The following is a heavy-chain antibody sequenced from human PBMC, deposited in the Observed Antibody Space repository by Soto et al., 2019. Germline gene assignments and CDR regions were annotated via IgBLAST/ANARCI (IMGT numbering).Heavy chain of an antibody. J-gene: IGHJ3*02. D-gene: IGHD3-3*01. V-gene: IGHV3-23*01. CDR3: AKDSPNVLRFLEWSPDAFDI. CDR2: ISGSGGST. CDR1: GFTFSSYA. Sequence: SGGSLRLSCAASGFTFSSYAMSWVRQAPGKGLEWVSAISGSGGSTYYADSVKGRFTISRDNSKNTLYLQMNSLRAEDTAVYYCAKDSPNVLRFLEWSPDAFDIWGQGTMVTVSS.